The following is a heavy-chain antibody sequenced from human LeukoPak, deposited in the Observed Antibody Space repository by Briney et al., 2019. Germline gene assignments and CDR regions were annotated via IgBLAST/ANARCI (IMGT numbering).Heavy chain of an antibody. CDR2: IYHSGST. CDR3: ARGISTVTTLGGYYFDY. Sequence: PSGTLSLTCAVSGGSISSSNWWSWVRQPPGKGLEWIGEIYHSGSTNYNPSLKSRVTISVDKSKNQFSLKLSSVTAADTAVYYCARGISTVTTLGGYYFDYWGQGTLVTVSS. J-gene: IGHJ4*02. CDR1: GGSISSSNW. V-gene: IGHV4-4*02. D-gene: IGHD4-17*01.